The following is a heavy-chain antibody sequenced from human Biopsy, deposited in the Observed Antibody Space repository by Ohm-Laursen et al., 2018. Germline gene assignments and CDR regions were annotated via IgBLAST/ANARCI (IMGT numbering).Heavy chain of an antibody. CDR3: ARHAPSYSGSYWRYFDL. Sequence: SDTLSLTCTVSGGSISSYYWSWIRQPPGKGLEWIGYIYYTGSTNYNPSLKSRVTISVDTSMNHHSLRLTYVTAADTAVYYCARHAPSYSGSYWRYFDLWGRGTLVTVSS. D-gene: IGHD1-26*01. CDR2: IYYTGST. CDR1: GGSISSYY. V-gene: IGHV4-59*08. J-gene: IGHJ2*01.